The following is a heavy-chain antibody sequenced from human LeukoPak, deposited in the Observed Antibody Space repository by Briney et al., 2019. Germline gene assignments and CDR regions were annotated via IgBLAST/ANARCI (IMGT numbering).Heavy chain of an antibody. CDR2: IYYSGST. V-gene: IGHV4-59*08. D-gene: IGHD1-14*01. CDR1: GGSISSYY. CDR3: ARYVTVENKRVGGERYYFDY. J-gene: IGHJ4*02. Sequence: NPSETLSLTCTVSGGSISSYYWSWIRQPPGKGLEWIGYIYYSGSTNYNPSLKSRVTISVDTSKNQFSLKLSSVTAADTAVYYCARYVTVENKRVGGERYYFDYWGQGTLVTVSS.